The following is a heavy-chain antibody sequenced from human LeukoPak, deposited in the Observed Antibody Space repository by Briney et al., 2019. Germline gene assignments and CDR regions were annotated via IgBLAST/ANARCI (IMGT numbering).Heavy chain of an antibody. D-gene: IGHD6-13*01. V-gene: IGHV1-18*01. CDR2: ISAYNGNT. Sequence: ASVKVSCKAFGYTFSSFGINWVRQAPGQGLEWMGWISAYNGNTNYAQKFQGRVTMTTDTSTSTAYMELRSLTSDDTAVYYCARPVSGDGTAAAQFDYWGQGTLVTVSS. J-gene: IGHJ4*02. CDR1: GYTFSSFG. CDR3: ARPVSGDGTAAAQFDY.